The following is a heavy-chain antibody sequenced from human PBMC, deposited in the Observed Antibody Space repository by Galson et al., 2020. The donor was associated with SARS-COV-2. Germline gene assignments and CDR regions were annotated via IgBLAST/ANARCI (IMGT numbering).Heavy chain of an antibody. V-gene: IGHV5-10-1*01. Sequence: HGESLKIPCKGSGSSFTSYWISWVRQMPGKGLEWVGRIDTSDSYTNYSPSFQGHVPISADQSISTAYLQWSSLKASDTAMYYCARFNDPVAATDYWGQGTLVTVSS. CDR3: ARFNDPVAATDY. D-gene: IGHD6-19*01. CDR1: GSSFTSYW. CDR2: IDTSDSYT. J-gene: IGHJ4*02.